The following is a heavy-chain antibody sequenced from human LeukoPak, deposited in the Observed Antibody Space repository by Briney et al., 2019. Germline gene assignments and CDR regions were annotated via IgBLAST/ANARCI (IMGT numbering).Heavy chain of an antibody. D-gene: IGHD3-22*01. Sequence: GGSLRLSCAASGFSFSTFVMHWVRQAPGKGLEWVAVISYDGSNKYYADSVKGRFTISRDNSKNTLYLQMNSLRAEDTAVYYCAKSHHYDSSGYLLGYWGQGTLVTVSS. V-gene: IGHV3-30*18. CDR3: AKSHHYDSSGYLLGY. CDR2: ISYDGSNK. CDR1: GFSFSTFV. J-gene: IGHJ4*02.